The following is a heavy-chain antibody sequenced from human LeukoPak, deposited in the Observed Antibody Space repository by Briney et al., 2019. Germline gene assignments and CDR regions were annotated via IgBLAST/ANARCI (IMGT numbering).Heavy chain of an antibody. J-gene: IGHJ4*02. CDR3: TRGKGDQGWY. Sequence: PGGSLRLSCAASGFTFSSYGMSWVRQAPGKGLEWVGFIRSKAYGGTTEYAASVKGRFTISRDDSKSIAYLQMNSLKTEDTAVYYCTRGKGDQGWYWGQGTLVTVSS. V-gene: IGHV3-49*04. D-gene: IGHD2-15*01. CDR1: GFTFSSYG. CDR2: IRSKAYGGTT.